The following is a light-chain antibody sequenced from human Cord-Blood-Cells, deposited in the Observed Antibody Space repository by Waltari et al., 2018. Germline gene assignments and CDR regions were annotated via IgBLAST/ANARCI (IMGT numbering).Light chain of an antibody. V-gene: IGKV3-11*01. J-gene: IGKJ2*01. CDR1: QSVSSS. CDR3: QQRSNWPPT. Sequence: EFVLTQSPATLSLSPGERATLSCRASQSVSSSLAWYQQKPGQAPRLLIYDASNRATGIPARFSGSGSGTDFTLTISSLEPEDFAVYYCQQRSNWPPTFGQGTKLEIK. CDR2: DAS.